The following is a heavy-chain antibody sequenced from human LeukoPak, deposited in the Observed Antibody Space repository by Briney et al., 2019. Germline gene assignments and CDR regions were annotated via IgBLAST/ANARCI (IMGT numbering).Heavy chain of an antibody. V-gene: IGHV1-8*01. CDR1: GYTFSIYD. J-gene: IGHJ4*02. D-gene: IGHD5-18*01. CDR3: ARGGYSYGYVPDS. CDR2: MNPNNGKT. Sequence: GASVKVSCKASGYTFSIYDLSWVRQAAGQGLEWMGWMNPNNGKTVYAQKFQGRVTMTRNTSLNTAYMELSSLSVEDTAVYFCARGGYSYGYVPDSWGQGTLVIVSS.